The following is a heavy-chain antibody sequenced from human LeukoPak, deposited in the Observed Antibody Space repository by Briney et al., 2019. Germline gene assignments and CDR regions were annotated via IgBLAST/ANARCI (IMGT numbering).Heavy chain of an antibody. V-gene: IGHV3-48*03. CDR2: ISRSGSTT. CDR3: ARESKWSLDY. D-gene: IGHD1-26*01. CDR1: GLTFSSYE. J-gene: IGHJ4*02. Sequence: PGGSLRLSCAASGLTFSSYEMNWVRQAPGKXLEWVSFISRSGSTTHHADSVKGRFTISRDNAKNSLYLQMNSLRAEDTAVYYCARESKWSLDYWGQGTLVTVSS.